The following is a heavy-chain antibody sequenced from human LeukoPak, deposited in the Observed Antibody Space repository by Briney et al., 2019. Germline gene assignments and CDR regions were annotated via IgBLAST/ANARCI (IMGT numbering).Heavy chain of an antibody. CDR2: ISSSGSSI. CDR3: ARSGGGQRLAYFDY. CDR1: GFPFNTYT. D-gene: IGHD6-25*01. V-gene: IGHV3-21*01. Sequence: AGGFLRLSCAASGFPFNTYTINWVRQAPGKGLEWVSSISSSGSSIYYADSVKGRFTISRDNAKNSLYLQMNSLRAEDTAVYYCARSGGGQRLAYFDYWGQGTLVTVSS. J-gene: IGHJ4*02.